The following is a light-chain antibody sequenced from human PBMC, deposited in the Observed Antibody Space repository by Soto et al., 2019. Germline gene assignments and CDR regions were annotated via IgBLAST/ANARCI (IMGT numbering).Light chain of an antibody. CDR3: QTWATGSYV. Sequence: QLVLTQSPSASASLGASVKLTCTLSSGHSNYAIAWHQQQSEKGPRYLKKVNSDGSHSKGDGIPDRFSGSSSGAERYLSISSLQSEDEADYYCQTWATGSYVFGTGTKLTVL. J-gene: IGLJ1*01. V-gene: IGLV4-69*01. CDR2: VNSDGSH. CDR1: SGHSNYA.